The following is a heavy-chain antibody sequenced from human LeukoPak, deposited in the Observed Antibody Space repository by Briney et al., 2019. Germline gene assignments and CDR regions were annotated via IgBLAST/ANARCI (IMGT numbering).Heavy chain of an antibody. CDR3: ARAEEWELSFDY. Sequence: PGGSLRLSCAASGFTFSNYWMSWVRQAPGKGLEWVANIKQDGSEKYYVDSVKGRFTISRDNAKNSLYLQMNSLRAEDTAVYYCARAEEWELSFDYWGEGTLVTVSS. J-gene: IGHJ4*02. D-gene: IGHD1-26*01. CDR1: GFTFSNYW. CDR2: IKQDGSEK. V-gene: IGHV3-7*01.